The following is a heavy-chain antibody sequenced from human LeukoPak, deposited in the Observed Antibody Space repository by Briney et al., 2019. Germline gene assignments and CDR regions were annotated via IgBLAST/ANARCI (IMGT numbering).Heavy chain of an antibody. J-gene: IGHJ4*02. CDR2: INPSGGST. Sequence: ASVKVSCKASGYTFTSYGISWVRQAPGQGLEWMGIINPSGGSTSYAQKFQGRVTMTRDTSISTAYMELSRLRSDDTAVYYCARAIYSSSWYDYWGQGTLVTVSS. CDR1: GYTFTSYG. CDR3: ARAIYSSSWYDY. V-gene: IGHV1-46*01. D-gene: IGHD6-13*01.